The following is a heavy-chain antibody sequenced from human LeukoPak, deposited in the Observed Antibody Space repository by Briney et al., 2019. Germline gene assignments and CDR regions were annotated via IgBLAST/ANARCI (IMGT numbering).Heavy chain of an antibody. Sequence: PSETLSLTCAVSGGSFSGYYWTWIRQPPGKGLEWIGEINHSGSTNYNPSLKSRVTISVDTSKNQFSLKLSSVTAADTAVYYCARGYDYVWGSHRYKTSQIFDYWGQGTLVTVSS. CDR3: ARGYDYVWGSHRYKTSQIFDY. CDR2: INHSGST. J-gene: IGHJ4*02. CDR1: GGSFSGYY. V-gene: IGHV4-34*01. D-gene: IGHD3-16*02.